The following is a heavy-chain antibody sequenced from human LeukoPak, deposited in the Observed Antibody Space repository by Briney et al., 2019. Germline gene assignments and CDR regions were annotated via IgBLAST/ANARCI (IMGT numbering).Heavy chain of an antibody. CDR3: AKDRVRGENYYYYMDV. CDR2: ISWDGGST. D-gene: IGHD3-10*01. V-gene: IGHV3-43D*03. CDR1: GFTFYDYA. Sequence: PGGSLRLSCAASGFTFYDYAMHWVRQAPGKGLEWVSLISWDGGSTYYADSVKGRFTISRDNSKNSLYLQMNSLRAEDTALYYCAKDRVRGENYYYYMDVWGKGTTVTVSS. J-gene: IGHJ6*03.